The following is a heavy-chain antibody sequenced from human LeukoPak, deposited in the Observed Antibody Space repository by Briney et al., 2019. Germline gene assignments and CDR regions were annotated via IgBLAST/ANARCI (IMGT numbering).Heavy chain of an antibody. CDR2: ISGSGGST. CDR3: AKRPRGNYLDPFDY. Sequence: PGGSLRLSCAASGFTFSSYAMSWVRQAPGKGLERVSGISGSGGSTYYADSVKGRFTISRDNSKNRLYLQMNSLRAEDTAVYYCAKRPRGNYLDPFDYWGQETLVTVSS. V-gene: IGHV3-23*01. D-gene: IGHD3-10*01. CDR1: GFTFSSYA. J-gene: IGHJ4*02.